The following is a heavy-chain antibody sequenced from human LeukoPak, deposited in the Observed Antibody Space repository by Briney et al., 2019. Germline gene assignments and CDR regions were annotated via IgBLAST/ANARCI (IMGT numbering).Heavy chain of an antibody. D-gene: IGHD2-2*02. CDR2: VYYSGST. CDR1: GGSISSYY. Sequence: SETLSLTCTVSGGSISSYYWTWIRQPPGKGLEWIGYVYYSGSTDYNPSLKSRVTISVDTSNRQFSLNLSSVTAADTAVYYCARRCSGPTCYTDAYDIWGQGTMVTVSS. J-gene: IGHJ3*02. CDR3: ARRCSGPTCYTDAYDI. V-gene: IGHV4-59*08.